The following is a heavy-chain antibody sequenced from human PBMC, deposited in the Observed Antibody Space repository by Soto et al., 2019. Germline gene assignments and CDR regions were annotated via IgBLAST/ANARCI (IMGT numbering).Heavy chain of an antibody. J-gene: IGHJ6*02. V-gene: IGHV1-2*02. Sequence: QVRLVQSGAEVKKPGASVKVSCKASGYTFTDYYIHWVRQAPGQGLEWMGWINPNSGGTNYAQKFQDRVTMTKDTSISTAYMELSRLRSDDTAVYYCARIDYAPPARDVWGQGTTVTVSS. CDR1: GYTFTDYY. CDR3: ARIDYAPPARDV. D-gene: IGHD3-16*01. CDR2: INPNSGGT.